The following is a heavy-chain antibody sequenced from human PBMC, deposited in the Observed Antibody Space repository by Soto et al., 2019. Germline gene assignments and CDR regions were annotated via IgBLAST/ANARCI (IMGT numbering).Heavy chain of an antibody. Sequence: GGSLRLSCAASGFTFSSYAMSWVRQAPGKGLEWVSAISGSGGSTYYADSVKGRFTISRDNSKNTLYLQMNSLRAEDTAVYYCATLGPVAPAYYYYGMDVWGQGTTVTVSS. V-gene: IGHV3-23*01. CDR1: GFTFSSYA. CDR2: ISGSGGST. J-gene: IGHJ6*02. D-gene: IGHD6-19*01. CDR3: ATLGPVAPAYYYYGMDV.